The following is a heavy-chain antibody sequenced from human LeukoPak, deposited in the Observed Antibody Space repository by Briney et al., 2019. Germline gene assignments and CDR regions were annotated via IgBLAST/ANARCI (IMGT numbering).Heavy chain of an antibody. CDR3: ARESAAYRPLDY. Sequence: SGTLSHTHGVCGGFLSYPIYWSRVRQPPGKGLEWIGEVNLQGSTNYNPSLMGRVAISVDTSENRISLQLTAVDAADAAGYYCARESAAYRPLDYSGQGTLVTVSS. CDR2: VNLQGST. D-gene: IGHD6-13*01. CDR1: GGFLSYPIY. V-gene: IGHV4-4*02. J-gene: IGHJ4*02.